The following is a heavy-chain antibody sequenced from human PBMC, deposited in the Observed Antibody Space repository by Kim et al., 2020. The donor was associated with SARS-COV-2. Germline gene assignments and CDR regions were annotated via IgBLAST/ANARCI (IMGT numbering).Heavy chain of an antibody. D-gene: IGHD3-22*01. J-gene: IGHJ3*02. CDR3: ARWGENSDYYDSSGPDAFDI. CDR1: GGTFSSYA. CDR2: IIPIFGTA. V-gene: IGHV1-69*13. Sequence: SVKVSCKASGGTFSSYAISWVRQAPGQGLEWMGGIIPIFGTANYAQKFQGRVTITADESTSTAYMELSSLRSEDTAVYYCARWGENSDYYDSSGPDAFDIWGQGKIVTVSS.